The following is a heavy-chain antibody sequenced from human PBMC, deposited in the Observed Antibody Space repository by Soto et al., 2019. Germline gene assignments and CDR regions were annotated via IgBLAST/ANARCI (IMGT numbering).Heavy chain of an antibody. V-gene: IGHV1-69*13. Sequence: SVKVSCKASGGTFSSYAISWVRQAPGQGLEWMGGIIPIFGTANYAQKFQGRVTITADDSTSTAYMELSSLRSEDTAVYYCAGPPELTRIYYYYGMDVCGQGTTVTVSS. CDR1: GGTFSSYA. D-gene: IGHD1-7*01. CDR2: IIPIFGTA. J-gene: IGHJ6*02. CDR3: AGPPELTRIYYYYGMDV.